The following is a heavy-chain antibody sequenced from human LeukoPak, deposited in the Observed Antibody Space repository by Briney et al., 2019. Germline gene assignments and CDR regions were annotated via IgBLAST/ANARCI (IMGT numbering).Heavy chain of an antibody. CDR3: ARDRSSSSWYSY. CDR2: INPNSGGT. V-gene: IGHV1-2*02. D-gene: IGHD6-13*01. CDR1: GYTFTGYY. Sequence: GASVKVSCKASGYTFTGYYMHWVRQAPGQGLEWMGWINPNSGGTNYAQKFQGRVTMTRDTSISTAHMELSRLRSDDTAVYYCARDRSSSSWYSYWGQGTLVTVSS. J-gene: IGHJ4*02.